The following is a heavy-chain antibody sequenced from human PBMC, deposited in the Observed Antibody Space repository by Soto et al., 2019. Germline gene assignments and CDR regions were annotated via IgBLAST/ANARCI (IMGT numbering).Heavy chain of an antibody. CDR2: INAGSGNT. J-gene: IGHJ4*02. Sequence: QVQLVQSGAEEKKPGASVKVSCKASGYTFTNYATHWVRQAPGQRLEWMGWINAGSGNTKYSQKFQGRVTITRDTSASTAYMELSSLRSEDTAVYYCARVSGYYLPDYWGQGTLVTVSS. CDR1: GYTFTNYA. V-gene: IGHV1-3*05. D-gene: IGHD5-12*01. CDR3: ARVSGYYLPDY.